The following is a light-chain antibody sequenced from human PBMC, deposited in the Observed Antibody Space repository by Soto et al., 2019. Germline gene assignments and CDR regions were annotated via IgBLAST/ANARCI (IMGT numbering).Light chain of an antibody. Sequence: EIVLTQSPSTLSSSLGERATLSCRASQSISSYLAWYQQKPGQAPRLLIYAASTMASGIPARLSGSGSGTDFTLTISSLQPEDFAVYYCQQRSNWPRNFGQGTKVEIK. V-gene: IGKV3-11*01. CDR3: QQRSNWPRN. CDR1: QSISSY. J-gene: IGKJ1*01. CDR2: AAS.